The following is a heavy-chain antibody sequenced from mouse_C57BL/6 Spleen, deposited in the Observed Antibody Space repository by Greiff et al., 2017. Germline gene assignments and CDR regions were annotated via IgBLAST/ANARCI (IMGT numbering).Heavy chain of an antibody. CDR3: AKTAQATGAWFAY. V-gene: IGHV1-7*01. J-gene: IGHJ3*01. CDR2: INPSSGYT. D-gene: IGHD3-2*02. Sequence: QVQLQQSGAELAKPGASVKLSCKASGYTFTSYWMHWVKQRPGQGLEWIGYINPSSGYTKYNQKFKDKATLTADKSSSTAYMQLSSLTSEDSAVYYCAKTAQATGAWFAYWGQGTLVTVSA. CDR1: GYTFTSYW.